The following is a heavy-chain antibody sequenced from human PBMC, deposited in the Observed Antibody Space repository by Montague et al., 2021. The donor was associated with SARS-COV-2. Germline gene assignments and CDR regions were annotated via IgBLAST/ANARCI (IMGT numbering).Heavy chain of an antibody. CDR3: ARDYDVWNDYPKWFFDL. CDR1: GFTLRNYY. D-gene: IGHD3-3*01. CDR2: ISSSGSYR. V-gene: IGHV3-11*06. J-gene: IGHJ2*01. Sequence: SLRLSCAASGFTLRNYYISWIRQAPGKGLEWVSYISSSGSYRDYADSVKGRFTTSRDTGRNSVHLQIDSLRAEDTAVYYCARDYDVWNDYPKWFFDLWGRGTLVTVSS.